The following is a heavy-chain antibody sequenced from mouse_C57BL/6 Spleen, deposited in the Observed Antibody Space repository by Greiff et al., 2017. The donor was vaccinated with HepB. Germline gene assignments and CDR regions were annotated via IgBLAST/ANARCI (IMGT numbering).Heavy chain of an antibody. J-gene: IGHJ2*01. V-gene: IGHV3-6*01. CDR2: ISYDGSN. CDR3: ARLKLGFDY. CDR1: GYSITSGYY. Sequence: VQLQQSGPGLVKPSQSLSLTCSVTGYSITSGYYWNWIRQFPGNKLEWMGYISYDGSNNYNPSLKNRISITRDTSKNQFFLKLNSVTTEDTATYYCARLKLGFDYWGQGTTLTVSS.